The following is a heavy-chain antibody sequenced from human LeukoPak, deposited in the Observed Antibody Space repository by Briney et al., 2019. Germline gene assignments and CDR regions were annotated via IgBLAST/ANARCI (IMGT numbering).Heavy chain of an antibody. CDR2: IRHHGRDK. CDR1: GFTFRNFG. J-gene: IGHJ4*02. V-gene: IGHV3-30*02. D-gene: IGHD3-9*01. CDR3: AKDQDWSFDY. Sequence: GGSLRLSCAASGFTFRNFGMHWVRQAPGKGLEWLAYIRHHGRDKYHADSVKGRFTISRDSFKNTLYLQMNSLRSEDTAVYYCAKDQDWSFDYWGQGTVVSVSS.